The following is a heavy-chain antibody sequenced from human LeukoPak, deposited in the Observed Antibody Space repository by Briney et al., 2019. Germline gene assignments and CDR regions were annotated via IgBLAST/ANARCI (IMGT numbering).Heavy chain of an antibody. CDR1: GGSISSYY. D-gene: IGHD4-23*01. CDR2: IYYSGST. CDR3: ARHRALSTVVDV. Sequence: LETLSLTCTVSGGSISSYYWSWIRQPPGKGLEWIGYIYYSGSTNYNPSLKSRVTISVDTSKNQFSLKLSSVTAADTAVYYCARHRALSTVVDVWGQGTTVTVSS. V-gene: IGHV4-59*08. J-gene: IGHJ6*02.